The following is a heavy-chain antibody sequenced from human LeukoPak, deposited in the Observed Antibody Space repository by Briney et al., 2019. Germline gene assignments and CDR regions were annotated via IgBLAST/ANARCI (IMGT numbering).Heavy chain of an antibody. D-gene: IGHD5-24*01. CDR3: ARELRDGYNPFDY. CDR1: GYTFTGYY. Sequence: ASVKVSCKASGYTFTGYYMHWVRQAPGQGLDWMGWINPNSGGTNYAQKFQGRVTMTRDTSISTAYMELSRLRSDDTAVYYCARELRDGYNPFDYWGQGTLVTVSS. J-gene: IGHJ4*02. V-gene: IGHV1-2*02. CDR2: INPNSGGT.